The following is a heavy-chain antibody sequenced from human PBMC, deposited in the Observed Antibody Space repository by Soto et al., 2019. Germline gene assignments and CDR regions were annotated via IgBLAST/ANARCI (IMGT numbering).Heavy chain of an antibody. V-gene: IGHV1-18*01. CDR2: ISAYNGNT. CDR1: GYTFTSYG. Sequence: ASVKVSCKASGYTFTSYGISWVRQAPGQGLEWMGWISAYNGNTNYAQKLQGRVTMTTDTSTSTAYMELRSLRSDDTAVYYCARELWVGGSYFSGNLYYWGQGTLVTVSS. CDR3: ARELWVGGSYFSGNLYY. J-gene: IGHJ4*02. D-gene: IGHD1-26*01.